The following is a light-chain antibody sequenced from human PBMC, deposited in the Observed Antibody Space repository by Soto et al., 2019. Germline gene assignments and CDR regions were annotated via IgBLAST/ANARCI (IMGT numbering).Light chain of an antibody. V-gene: IGLV2-14*01. J-gene: IGLJ1*01. CDR1: SSDVGGYNY. CDR2: EVT. Sequence: QSVLTQPASVSGSPGQSITISCTGTSSDVGGYNYVSWYQLHPGKAPKLILYEVTNRPSGVSDRFSGSKSGNTASLTISGLQAEDEADYHCSSYTSSTAYVFGTGTKVTVL. CDR3: SSYTSSTAYV.